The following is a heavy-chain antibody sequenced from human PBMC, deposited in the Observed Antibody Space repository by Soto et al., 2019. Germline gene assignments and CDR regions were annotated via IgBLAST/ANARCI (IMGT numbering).Heavy chain of an antibody. J-gene: IGHJ4*02. V-gene: IGHV3-23*01. CDR3: AKSFDFWSGYYTGYFDY. CDR1: GFTFSSYS. D-gene: IGHD3-3*01. Sequence: PGGSLRLSCAASGFTFSSYSMSWVRQAPGKGLEWVSAISGSGGSTYYADSVKGRFTISRGNSKNTLYLQMNSLRAEDTAVYYCAKSFDFWSGYYTGYFDYWGQGTLLTVSS. CDR2: ISGSGGST.